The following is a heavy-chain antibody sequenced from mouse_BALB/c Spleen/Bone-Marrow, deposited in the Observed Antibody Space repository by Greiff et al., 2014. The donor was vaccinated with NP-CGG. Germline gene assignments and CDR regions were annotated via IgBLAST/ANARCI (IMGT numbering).Heavy chain of an antibody. CDR3: ASYCCDRCHFAY. D-gene: IGHD6-1*01. V-gene: IGHV14-3*02. Sequence: EVQVVESGAELVKPGASVKLSCTASGFNIKDTYMHWVKQRPEQGLEWIGRIDPANGNTKYDQKFQGKATITADKSSNPAYLQLSSLTSEDTAVYYCASYCCDRCHFAYWGQGTLVTVSA. CDR2: IDPANGNT. J-gene: IGHJ3*01. CDR1: GFNIKDTY.